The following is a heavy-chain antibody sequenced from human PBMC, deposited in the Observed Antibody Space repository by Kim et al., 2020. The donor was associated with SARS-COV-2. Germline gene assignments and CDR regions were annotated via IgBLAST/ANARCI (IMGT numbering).Heavy chain of an antibody. Sequence: GGSLRLSCAASGFTFSSYGMHWVRQAPGKGLEWVAVISYDGSNKYYADSVKGRFTISRDNSKNTLYLQMNSLRAEDTAVYYCEVGGYYDSSGYYFEGSSYGMDVWGQGTTVTVSS. CDR2: ISYDGSNK. J-gene: IGHJ6*02. CDR1: GFTFSSYG. D-gene: IGHD3-22*01. V-gene: IGHV3-30*03. CDR3: EVGGYYDSSGYYFEGSSYGMDV.